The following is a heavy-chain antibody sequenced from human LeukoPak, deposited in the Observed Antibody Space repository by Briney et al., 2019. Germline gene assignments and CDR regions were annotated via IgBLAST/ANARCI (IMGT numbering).Heavy chain of an antibody. V-gene: IGHV4-34*01. Sequence: KPSETLSLTCAVYGGSCSGYYWSWVRQPPGKGLEWIGEINHSGSTNYNPSLKSRVTISVDTSKNQFSLKLSSVTAADTAVYYCARVYYDFWSGYPISGFDYWGQGTLVTVSS. CDR2: INHSGST. CDR1: GGSCSGYY. CDR3: ARVYYDFWSGYPISGFDY. J-gene: IGHJ4*02. D-gene: IGHD3-3*01.